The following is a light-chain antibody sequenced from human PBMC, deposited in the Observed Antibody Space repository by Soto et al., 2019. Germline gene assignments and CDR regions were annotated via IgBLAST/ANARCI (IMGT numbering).Light chain of an antibody. CDR1: QDVSND. V-gene: IGKV1-17*02. Sequence: DIQMTQSPPSLSASVGDRVTITCRASQDVSNDLGWLQQKPGKAPKRLIFGASNLESGVPSRFSGTGSGTEFILTITNLQPEGFATYYCLQHTYIWSFGQGTKVDIK. CDR2: GAS. CDR3: LQHTYIWS. J-gene: IGKJ1*01.